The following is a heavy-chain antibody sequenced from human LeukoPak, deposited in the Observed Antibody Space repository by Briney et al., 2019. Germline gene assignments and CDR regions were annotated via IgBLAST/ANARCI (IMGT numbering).Heavy chain of an antibody. CDR3: VRDKAGSTPNYYYSMDV. V-gene: IGHV3-21*01. CDR1: GSTFSDYS. J-gene: IGHJ6*03. Sequence: GGSLRLSCAASGSTFSDYSVNWVRQAPGRGLEWVSSITGSGTYTYYADSVRGRFTLARGNARNSLYLQMNSLRAEDTAVYYCVRDKAGSTPNYYYSMDVWGTGTTVTVSS. D-gene: IGHD6-19*01. CDR2: ITGSGTYT.